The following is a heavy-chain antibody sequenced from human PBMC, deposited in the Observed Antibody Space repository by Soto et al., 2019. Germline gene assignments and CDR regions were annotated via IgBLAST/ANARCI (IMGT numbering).Heavy chain of an antibody. CDR1: GYTFTNYG. J-gene: IGHJ6*02. CDR3: SRDREYYYDSSGNYYYHYGMDV. D-gene: IGHD3-22*01. V-gene: IGHV1-18*04. Sequence: QVQLVESGAEVKKPVASVKVSCKASGYTFTNYGISWVRQAPGQGLEWMGWISGYNGNTKYAQKFQGRVTMTTDTPTNTAYMDLRSLRSEDTAVYYCSRDREYYYDSSGNYYYHYGMDVWGQGTTVTVS. CDR2: ISGYNGNT.